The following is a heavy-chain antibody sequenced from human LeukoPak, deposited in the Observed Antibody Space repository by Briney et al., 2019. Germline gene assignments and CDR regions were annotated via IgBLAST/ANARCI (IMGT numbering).Heavy chain of an antibody. J-gene: IGHJ6*03. V-gene: IGHV3-21*06. CDR1: GFTFSYYS. Sequence: GGSLRLSCAASGFTFSYYSMNWVRQAPGKGLEWVSSISESGAHTFYADSVKGRFIVSRDNAQNSLYLEMNSLRLEDTAVYYCAKDMTTVVTPYYYYYMDVWGKGTTVTVSS. CDR3: AKDMTTVVTPYYYYYMDV. D-gene: IGHD4-23*01. CDR2: ISESGAHT.